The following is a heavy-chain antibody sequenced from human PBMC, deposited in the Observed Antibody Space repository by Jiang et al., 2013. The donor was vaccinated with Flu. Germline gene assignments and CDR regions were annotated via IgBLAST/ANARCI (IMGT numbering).Heavy chain of an antibody. CDR1: GYTFTSYA. V-gene: IGHV7-4-1*02. J-gene: IGHJ4*02. D-gene: IGHD2-8*02. CDR3: ARILVVSGKGYYFDY. Sequence: QSGSELKKPGASVKVSCKASGYTFTSYAMSWVRQAPGQGLEWMGWISTTTGNPTYAQGFTGRFVFSLDTSVSTAYLQISSLKAEDTAVYYCARILVVSGKGYYFDYWGQGTLVTVSS. CDR2: ISTTTGNP.